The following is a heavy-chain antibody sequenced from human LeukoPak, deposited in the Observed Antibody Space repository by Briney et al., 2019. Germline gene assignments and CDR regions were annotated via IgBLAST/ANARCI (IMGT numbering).Heavy chain of an antibody. V-gene: IGHV3-30*02. CDR1: GFTFSSYG. J-gene: IGHJ1*01. D-gene: IGHD2-2*01. CDR3: AKDQGWCSSTSCYWAPQYFQH. CDR2: IRYDGSNK. Sequence: QTGGSLRLSCAASGFTFSSYGMHWVRQAPGKGLEWVAFIRYDGSNKYYADSVKGRFTISRDNSKNTLYLQMNSLRAEDTAVYYCAKDQGWCSSTSCYWAPQYFQHWGQGTLVTVSS.